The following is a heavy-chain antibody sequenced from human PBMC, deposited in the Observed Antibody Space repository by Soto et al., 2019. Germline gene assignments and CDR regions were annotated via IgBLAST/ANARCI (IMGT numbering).Heavy chain of an antibody. CDR2: INHSGIT. CDR1: GGYFSGYY. V-gene: IGHV4-34*01. Sequence: SXTRSLTCAVYGGYFSGYYWSWLRPPTGKGLEWIGEINHSGITNYNPSLKSRVTISVDTSKNQFSLKLSSVTAADTAVYYCARVRGGWVRTIAARPSYDYYYGRDVWGQGTTVTVS. D-gene: IGHD6-6*01. J-gene: IGHJ6*02. CDR3: ARVRGGWVRTIAARPSYDYYYGRDV.